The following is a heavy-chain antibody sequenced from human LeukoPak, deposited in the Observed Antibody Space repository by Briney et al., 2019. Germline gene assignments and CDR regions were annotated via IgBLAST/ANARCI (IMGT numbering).Heavy chain of an antibody. Sequence: VSVKVSCKASGYTFTGYYMHWVRQAPGQGLEWMGWINPNSGGTNYAQKFQGRVTMTRDTSISTAYMELGRLRSDDTAVYYCANFKYYYGSSGYPAGHAFDIWGQGTMVTVSS. V-gene: IGHV1-2*02. CDR2: INPNSGGT. CDR1: GYTFTGYY. J-gene: IGHJ3*02. CDR3: ANFKYYYGSSGYPAGHAFDI. D-gene: IGHD3-22*01.